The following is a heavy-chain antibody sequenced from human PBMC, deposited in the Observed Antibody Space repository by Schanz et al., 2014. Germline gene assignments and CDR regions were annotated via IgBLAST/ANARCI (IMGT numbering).Heavy chain of an antibody. V-gene: IGHV3-23*01. J-gene: IGHJ4*02. Sequence: EVQLLESGGGLVQPGGSLRLSCAASGFTFSSYAMTWVRQAPGMGLEWVSAISGRDGSTYYADSVKGRFTISRDNSKNTLYLQMNSLRAEDTALYYCARGGFGEVSYFDYWGQGTLVTVSS. CDR1: GFTFSSYA. CDR2: ISGRDGST. CDR3: ARGGFGEVSYFDY. D-gene: IGHD3-10*01.